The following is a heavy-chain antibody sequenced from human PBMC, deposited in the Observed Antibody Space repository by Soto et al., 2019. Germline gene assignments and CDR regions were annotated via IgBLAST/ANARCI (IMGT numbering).Heavy chain of an antibody. J-gene: IGHJ4*02. CDR3: ARDVISEYYDFWSGYSPAFDY. CDR1: GYTFTSYG. V-gene: IGHV1-18*01. Sequence: QVQLVQSGAEVKKPGASVKVSCKASGYTFTSYGIGWVRQAPGQGLEWMGWISAYNGNTNYAQKLQGRVTMTTDTSTSTAYMELRSLRSDDTAVYYCARDVISEYYDFWSGYSPAFDYWGQGTLVTVSS. CDR2: ISAYNGNT. D-gene: IGHD3-3*01.